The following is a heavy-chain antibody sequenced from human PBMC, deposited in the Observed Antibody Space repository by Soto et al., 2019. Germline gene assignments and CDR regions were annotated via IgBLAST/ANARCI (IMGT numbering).Heavy chain of an antibody. D-gene: IGHD6-13*01. CDR3: ARISSWYYFDY. CDR1: GGSISSSSYY. V-gene: IGHV4-39*01. CDR2: IYYSGST. J-gene: IGHJ4*02. Sequence: SETLSLTCTVSGGSISSSSYYWGWIRQPPGKGLEWIGSIYYSGSTYYNPSLKSRVTISVDTSKNQFSLKLSSVTAADTAVYYCARISSWYYFDYWGQGTLVTVSS.